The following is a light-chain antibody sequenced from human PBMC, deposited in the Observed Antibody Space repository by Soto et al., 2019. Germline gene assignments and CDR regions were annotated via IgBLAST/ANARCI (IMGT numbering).Light chain of an antibody. CDR1: SSDVGGYNY. Sequence: VLTQPASVSGSPGQSIAISCTGSSSDVGGYNYVSWYQHHPGKAPKLMIYDVTNRPSGVSDRFSGSKSGNTASLTISGLQAGDEADYYRRSYTSSGNYVFGTGTKVTVL. CDR3: RSYTSSGNYV. CDR2: DVT. V-gene: IGLV2-14*03. J-gene: IGLJ1*01.